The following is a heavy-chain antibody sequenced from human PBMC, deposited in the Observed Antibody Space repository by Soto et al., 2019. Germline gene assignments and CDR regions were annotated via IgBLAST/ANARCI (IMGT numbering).Heavy chain of an antibody. CDR2: INHSGST. Sequence: PSETLSLTCAVCGGSFSGYYCSWIRQPPGKGLEWIGEINHSGSTNYNPSLKSRVTISVDTSKNQFSLKLSSVTAADTAVYYCARDRYYDFWSGYSYYYYGMDVWGQGTTVTVSS. J-gene: IGHJ6*02. D-gene: IGHD3-3*01. CDR3: ARDRYYDFWSGYSYYYYGMDV. V-gene: IGHV4-34*01. CDR1: GGSFSGYY.